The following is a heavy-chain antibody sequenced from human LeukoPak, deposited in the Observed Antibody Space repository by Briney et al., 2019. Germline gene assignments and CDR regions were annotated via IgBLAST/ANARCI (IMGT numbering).Heavy chain of an antibody. J-gene: IGHJ4*02. CDR1: GGSISSYY. CDR3: ARRGRNSSGWQDYL. CDR2: IYHTGST. V-gene: IGHV4-59*01. D-gene: IGHD6-25*01. Sequence: PSETLSLTCTVSGGSISSYYWSWIRQPPGKGLEWIANIYHTGSTNYNPSLSSRVTISIDTAKNQFSLKLTSVIAADTAVYYCARRGRNSSGWQDYLWGQGTLVTVSS.